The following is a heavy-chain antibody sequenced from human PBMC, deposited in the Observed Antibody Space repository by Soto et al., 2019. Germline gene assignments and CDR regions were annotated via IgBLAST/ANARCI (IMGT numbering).Heavy chain of an antibody. D-gene: IGHD3-22*01. CDR2: IYHSGST. J-gene: IGHJ1*01. CDR3: SRGTPPHPYYYDSSGYTQAYLEH. CDR1: GGSISSSNW. V-gene: IGHV4-4*02. Sequence: PSETLSLTCAVSGGSISSSNWWGWVRQPPGKGLEWIGEIYHSGSTNYNPSLKSRGTISVDKSKNQFSLKLSSVTAADTAVYYWSRGTPPHPYYYDSSGYTQAYLEHWGRGTLVTVSS.